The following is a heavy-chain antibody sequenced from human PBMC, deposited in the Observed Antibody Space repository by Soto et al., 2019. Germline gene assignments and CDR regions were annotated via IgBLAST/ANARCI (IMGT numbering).Heavy chain of an antibody. CDR3: GRIAVAGCLDY. CDR1: GFTFSSYA. D-gene: IGHD6-19*01. V-gene: IGHV3-64D*06. CDR2: ISSNGDNT. Sequence: GGSLRLSCSASGFTFSSYAMHWVRQAPGKGLEYVSGISSNGDNTYHADSVEGRFAISRDNSKNTLYLQMSSLRAEDTAVYYCGRIAVAGCLDYWGQGTPVTVSS. J-gene: IGHJ4*02.